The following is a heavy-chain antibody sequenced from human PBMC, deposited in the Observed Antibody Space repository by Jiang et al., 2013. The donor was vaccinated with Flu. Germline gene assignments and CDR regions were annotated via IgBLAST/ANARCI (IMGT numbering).Heavy chain of an antibody. Sequence: SGAEVKKPGSSVKVSCKASGGTFSSYAISWVRQAPGQGLEWMGRIIPILGIANYAQKFQGRVTITADKSTSTAYMELSSLRSEDTAVYYCAPRRGVGIRSPSFDIWGQGTMVTVSS. CDR1: GGTFSSYA. CDR2: IIPILGIA. V-gene: IGHV1-69*04. J-gene: IGHJ3*02. D-gene: IGHD1-26*01. CDR3: APRRGVGIRSPSFDI.